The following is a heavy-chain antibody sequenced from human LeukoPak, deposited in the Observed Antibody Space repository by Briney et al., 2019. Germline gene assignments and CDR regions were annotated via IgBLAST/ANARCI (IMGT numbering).Heavy chain of an antibody. J-gene: IGHJ4*02. CDR3: ARDPRVTGTTGFFDS. Sequence: GGSLRLSCAASGFTFSSYWMSWVRQAPEKGLEWVANIKQDGSEKYYVDSVKGRFTISRDNAQNSLYLQMNSLRAEDTAVYYCARDPRVTGTTGFFDSWGQGTLVTVSS. CDR2: IKQDGSEK. V-gene: IGHV3-7*01. CDR1: GFTFSSYW. D-gene: IGHD1-1*01.